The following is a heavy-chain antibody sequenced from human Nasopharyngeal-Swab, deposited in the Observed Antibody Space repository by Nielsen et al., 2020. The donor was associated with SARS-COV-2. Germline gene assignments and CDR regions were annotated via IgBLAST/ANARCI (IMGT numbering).Heavy chain of an antibody. D-gene: IGHD7-27*01. V-gene: IGHV3-23*01. Sequence: GGSLRLSCAASGFTFTSYAMSWVRQAPGKGLEWVSSIRGNGVSTCYADSVKGRFTISSDKSKSTLELQMSSLRAGDTAVYYCAKMRDWGDFAFDIWGQGTMVIVSS. J-gene: IGHJ3*02. CDR2: IRGNGVST. CDR1: GFTFTSYA. CDR3: AKMRDWGDFAFDI.